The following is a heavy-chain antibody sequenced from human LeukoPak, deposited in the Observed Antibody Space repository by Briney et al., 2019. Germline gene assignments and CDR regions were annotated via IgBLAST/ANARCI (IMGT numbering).Heavy chain of an antibody. D-gene: IGHD3-10*01. J-gene: IGHJ4*02. CDR3: AKRGIVIRAVLIVGFHKEAYYFDY. CDR1: GITLSNYG. Sequence: GGSLRLSCAVSGITLSNYGMSWVRQAPGKGLEWAAGISDSGGSTNYGDSVKGRFTISRDNPKNTLYLQMNSLRAEDTAVYFCAKRGIVIRAVLIVGFHKEAYYFDYWGQGGLVTVSS. V-gene: IGHV3-23*01. CDR2: ISDSGGST.